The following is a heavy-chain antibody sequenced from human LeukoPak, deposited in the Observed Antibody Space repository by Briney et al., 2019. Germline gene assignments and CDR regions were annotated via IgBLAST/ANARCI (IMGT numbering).Heavy chain of an antibody. CDR2: ITGHSSTI. V-gene: IGHV3-48*01. CDR3: ARAESGYDDY. J-gene: IGHJ4*02. CDR1: GFTFSSYS. D-gene: IGHD5-12*01. Sequence: GGSLRLSCAVSGFTFSSYSMDWVRQAPGKGLEWVSYITGHSSTIYYADSVKGRFTISRDNAKNSLYLQMNSLRAEDTAMYYCARAESGYDDYWGQGTLVTVSS.